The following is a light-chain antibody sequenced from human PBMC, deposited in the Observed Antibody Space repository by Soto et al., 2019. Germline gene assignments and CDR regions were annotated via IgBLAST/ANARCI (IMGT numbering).Light chain of an antibody. J-gene: IGKJ5*01. CDR2: SAS. CDR1: QDISVY. CDR3: QKFNTAPLT. Sequence: DIQMTQSPSSLSASVGDRVTITCRASQDISVYLAWYQQKPGEVPKLLIYSASTLQSGVPSWFSGSGSGTDFTLTISSLQPEDVATYYCQKFNTAPLTFGQGTRLEIK. V-gene: IGKV1-27*01.